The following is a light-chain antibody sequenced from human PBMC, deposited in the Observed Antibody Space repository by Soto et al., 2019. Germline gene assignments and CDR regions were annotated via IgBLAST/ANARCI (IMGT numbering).Light chain of an antibody. CDR3: QQYNSYSLT. Sequence: DIQMTQSPSTLSASVGDRVTITCRASQIINSWLAWYQQKPGKVPNLLISDASSLESGVSSRFSGSGSGTEFTLTISSLQPDDFATYYCQQYNSYSLTFGGGTKVDIK. V-gene: IGKV1-5*01. CDR2: DAS. J-gene: IGKJ4*01. CDR1: QIINSW.